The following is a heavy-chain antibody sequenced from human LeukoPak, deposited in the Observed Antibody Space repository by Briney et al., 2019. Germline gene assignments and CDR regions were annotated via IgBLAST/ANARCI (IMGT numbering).Heavy chain of an antibody. Sequence: PETLSLTCAVYGGSFSGYYWSWIRQPPGKGLEWIGEINHSGSTNYNPSLKSRVTISVDTSKNQFSLKLSSVAAADTAVYYRASSGYCSGGSCYSGRWFDPWGQGTLVTVSS. CDR2: INHSGST. V-gene: IGHV4-34*01. CDR3: ASSGYCSGGSCYSGRWFDP. D-gene: IGHD2-15*01. CDR1: GGSFSGYY. J-gene: IGHJ5*02.